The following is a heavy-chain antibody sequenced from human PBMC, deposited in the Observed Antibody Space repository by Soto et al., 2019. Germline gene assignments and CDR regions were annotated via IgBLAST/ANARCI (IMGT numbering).Heavy chain of an antibody. Sequence: QVQLEQSGAEVKKPGSSVIISCKVSGGDFTGYAVTWVRQAPGQGPEWMGLVITMFGTQVLSQKFQGRLTMTANKSATTAHMELTALGSDDSAVDYCARVRTGNWNTDAVDIWGQGTMVTVSS. J-gene: IGHJ3*02. CDR3: ARVRTGNWNTDAVDI. V-gene: IGHV1-69*06. D-gene: IGHD1-1*01. CDR2: VITMFGTQ. CDR1: GGDFTGYA.